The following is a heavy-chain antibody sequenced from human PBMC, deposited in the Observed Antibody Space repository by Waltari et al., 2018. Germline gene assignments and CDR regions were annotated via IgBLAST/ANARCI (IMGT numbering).Heavy chain of an antibody. Sequence: RQAPGKGLEWVSYISSSGSTIYYADSVKGRFTISRDNAKNSLYLQMNSLRAEDTAVYYCARFGQGAYSKLDDYYYYYYMDVWGKGTTVTVSS. V-gene: IGHV3-11*01. J-gene: IGHJ6*03. CDR2: ISSSGSTI. CDR3: ARFGQGAYSKLDDYYYYYYMDV. D-gene: IGHD4-4*01.